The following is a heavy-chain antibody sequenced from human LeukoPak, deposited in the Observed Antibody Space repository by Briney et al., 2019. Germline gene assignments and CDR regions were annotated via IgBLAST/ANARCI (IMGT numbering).Heavy chain of an antibody. D-gene: IGHD2-8*01. V-gene: IGHV1-18*01. CDR2: ISAYNGNT. CDR1: GYTFSNFG. J-gene: IGHJ4*02. CDR3: ARGGNCTNGVCYVWIDY. Sequence: ASVKVSCKASGYTFSNFGISWVRQAPGQGLEWMGSISAYNGNTDYAQKLQGRVTMTIDASTSTAYMELRSLRSDDTAVYHCARGGNCTNGVCYVWIDYWGQGTLVTVSS.